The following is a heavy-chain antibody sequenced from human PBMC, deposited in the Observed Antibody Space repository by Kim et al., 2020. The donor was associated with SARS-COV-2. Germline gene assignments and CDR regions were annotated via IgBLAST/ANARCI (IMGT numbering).Heavy chain of an antibody. CDR3: AKVNYYYYGSGTSPYYFDY. D-gene: IGHD3-10*01. Sequence: RFTISRDNAKNSLYLQMNSLRAEDTALYYCAKVNYYYYGSGTSPYYFDYWGQGTLVTVSS. V-gene: IGHV3-9*01. J-gene: IGHJ4*02.